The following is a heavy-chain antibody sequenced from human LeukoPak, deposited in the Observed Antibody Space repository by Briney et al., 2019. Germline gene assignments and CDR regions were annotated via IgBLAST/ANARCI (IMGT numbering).Heavy chain of an antibody. Sequence: GGSLRLSCAASGFIFSSYAMSWVRQAPGKGLEWVSAISGSGGSTYYADSVKGRFTISRDNSKNTLYLQMNSLRAEDTAVYYCAKDYGPYSGYDEATFDYRGQGTLVTVSS. J-gene: IGHJ4*02. CDR2: ISGSGGST. D-gene: IGHD5-12*01. CDR1: GFIFSSYA. CDR3: AKDYGPYSGYDEATFDY. V-gene: IGHV3-23*01.